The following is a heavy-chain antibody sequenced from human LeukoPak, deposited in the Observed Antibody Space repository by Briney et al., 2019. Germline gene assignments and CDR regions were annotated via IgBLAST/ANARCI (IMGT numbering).Heavy chain of an antibody. CDR3: ARAAGNLSGDY. J-gene: IGHJ4*02. V-gene: IGHV4-30-4*08. CDR2: IYYSGST. Sequence: PSETLSLTCTVSGGSISSGDYYWSWIRQPPGKGLEWIGYIYYSGSTNYNPSLKSRVTISVDTSKNQFSLKLSSVTAADTAVYYCARAAGNLSGDYWGQGTLVTVSS. D-gene: IGHD3-10*01. CDR1: GGSISSGDYY.